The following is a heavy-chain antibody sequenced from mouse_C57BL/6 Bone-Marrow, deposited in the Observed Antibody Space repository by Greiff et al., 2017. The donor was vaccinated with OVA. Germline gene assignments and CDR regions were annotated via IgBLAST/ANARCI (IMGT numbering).Heavy chain of an antibody. CDR2: IHPNSGST. D-gene: IGHD4-1*01. Sequence: SGPELVRPGASVKISCKAPGYTFTSYWMHWVKQRPGQGLEWIGMIHPNSGSTNYNEKFKSKATLTVDKSSSTAYMQLSSLTSEDSAVYYCARDELGLDYWGQGTTLTVSS. J-gene: IGHJ2*01. V-gene: IGHV1-64*01. CDR1: GYTFTSYW. CDR3: ARDELGLDY.